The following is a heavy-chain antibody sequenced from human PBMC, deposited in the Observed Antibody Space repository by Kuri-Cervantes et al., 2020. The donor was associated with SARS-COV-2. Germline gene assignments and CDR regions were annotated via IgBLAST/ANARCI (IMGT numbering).Heavy chain of an antibody. CDR2: IYHSGST. D-gene: IGHD3-10*01. Sequence: SETLSLTCDVSGGSISSSNWWCWVRQPPGKRLELIGEIYHSGSTNYNPYLKSRVTISVDKSKNKFYLKLSSVTAADTAVYYCARSGEDYPFDYWGQGTLVTVSS. CDR1: GGSISSSNW. CDR3: ARSGEDYPFDY. V-gene: IGHV4-4*02. J-gene: IGHJ4*02.